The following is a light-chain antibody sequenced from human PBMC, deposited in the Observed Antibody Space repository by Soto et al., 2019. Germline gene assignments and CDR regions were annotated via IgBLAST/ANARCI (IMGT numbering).Light chain of an antibody. CDR2: DVT. J-gene: IGLJ1*01. V-gene: IGLV2-11*01. Sequence: QSALTQPRSVSGSPGQSVTISCAGTSSDVGGYNYVSWYQQLPGKAPKLMIYDVTKRPSGVPHRFSGSKSGNTAYLTIYGLQAEDEADYYCCSYAGTFTFVFGAGTKLTVL. CDR1: SSDVGGYNY. CDR3: CSYAGTFTFV.